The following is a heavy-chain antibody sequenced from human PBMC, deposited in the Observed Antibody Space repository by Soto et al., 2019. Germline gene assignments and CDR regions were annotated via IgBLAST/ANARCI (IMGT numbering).Heavy chain of an antibody. CDR3: ARDEYDYIWGSYRYLNDAFDI. V-gene: IGHV4-39*01. J-gene: IGHJ3*02. CDR2: IYYSGST. D-gene: IGHD3-16*02. Sequence: SETLSLTCTVSGGSISSSSYYWGWIRQPPGKGLEWIGSIYYSGSTYYNPSLKSRVTISVDTSKNQFSLKLSSVTAVDTAVYYCARDEYDYIWGSYRYLNDAFDIWGQGTMVTVSS. CDR1: GGSISSSSYY.